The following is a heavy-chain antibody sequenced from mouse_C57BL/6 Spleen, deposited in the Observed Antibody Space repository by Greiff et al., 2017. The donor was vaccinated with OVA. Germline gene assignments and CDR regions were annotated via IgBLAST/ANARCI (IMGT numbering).Heavy chain of an antibody. CDR3: ARRTTVGDY. CDR1: GYTFTSYW. V-gene: IGHV1-50*01. D-gene: IGHD1-1*01. CDR2: IDPSDSYT. J-gene: IGHJ2*01. Sequence: QVHVKQPGAELVKPGASVKLSCKASGYTFTSYWMQWVKQRPGQGLEWIGEIDPSDSYTNYNQKFKGKATLTVDTSSSTAYMQLSSLTSEDSAVYYCARRTTVGDYWGQGTTLTVSS.